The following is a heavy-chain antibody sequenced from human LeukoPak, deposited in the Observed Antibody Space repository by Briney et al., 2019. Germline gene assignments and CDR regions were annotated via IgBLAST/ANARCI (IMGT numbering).Heavy chain of an antibody. V-gene: IGHV1-69*04. CDR3: ARDRWGYSYGVFDY. CDR1: GGTFSSYA. J-gene: IGHJ4*02. D-gene: IGHD5-18*01. CDR2: IIPIFGIA. Sequence: SVKVSCKASGGTFSSYAISWVRQAPGQGLEWMGRIIPIFGIANYAQKFQGRVTITADKSTSTAYMELSSLGSEDTAVYYCARDRWGYSYGVFDYWGQGTLVTVSS.